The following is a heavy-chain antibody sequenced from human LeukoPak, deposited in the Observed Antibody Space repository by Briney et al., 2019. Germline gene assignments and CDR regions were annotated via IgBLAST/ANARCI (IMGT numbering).Heavy chain of an antibody. CDR1: GASIGSGGYH. Sequence: SETLSLTCTVSGASIGSGGYHWNWIRQHPGKDLEWIGKIYYSGNTYYSPSLKRRQTISIDTSKNQFSLKLTSVTAADTAVYYCASAYKYNYAFDYWGQGTPVTVSS. CDR2: IYYSGNT. J-gene: IGHJ4*02. CDR3: ASAYKYNYAFDY. D-gene: IGHD3-16*01. V-gene: IGHV4-31*03.